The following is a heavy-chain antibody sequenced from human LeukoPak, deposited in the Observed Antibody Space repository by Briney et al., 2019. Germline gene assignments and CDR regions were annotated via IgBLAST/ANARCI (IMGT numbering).Heavy chain of an antibody. CDR3: ARIIGSTVTTWFDP. V-gene: IGHV3-21*01. D-gene: IGHD4-17*01. J-gene: IGHJ5*02. CDR2: ISSSSIYI. CDR1: GFSFSSYS. Sequence: GGSLRLSCAASGFSFSSYSMTWVRQAPGKGLDWVSSISSSSIYICYSDSAKGRFTISRDNAKNSLYLQMNSLRAEDTAVYYCARIIGSTVTTWFDPWGQGTLVTVSP.